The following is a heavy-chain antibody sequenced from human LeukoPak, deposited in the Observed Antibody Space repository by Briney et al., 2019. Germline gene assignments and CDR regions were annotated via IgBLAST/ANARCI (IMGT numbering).Heavy chain of an antibody. J-gene: IGHJ4*02. D-gene: IGHD3-22*01. CDR2: IIPILGIA. V-gene: IGHV1-69*04. CDR1: GGTFSSYA. Sequence: AASVKVSCKASGGTFSSYAISWVRQAPGQGLEWMGRIIPILGIATYAQKFQGRVTITADKSTSTAYMELSSLRSEDTAVYYCAREGQGYYHSSGYHTLTRSAYWGQGTLVTVSS. CDR3: AREGQGYYHSSGYHTLTRSAY.